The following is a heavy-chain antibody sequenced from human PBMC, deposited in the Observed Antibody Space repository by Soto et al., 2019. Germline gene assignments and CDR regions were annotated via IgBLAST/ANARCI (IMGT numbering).Heavy chain of an antibody. D-gene: IGHD3-10*01. CDR2: INAGNSNT. V-gene: IGHV1-3*01. CDR3: ARDYSGSGSYPSLYFDY. J-gene: IGHJ4*02. CDR1: GYTFTSYA. Sequence: GSVKVSCKASGYTFTSYAVHWVRQAPGQRLEWMGWINAGNSNTRYSQKLQDRITITRDTSASTAYMELSSLRSEDTAVYYCARDYSGSGSYPSLYFDYWGQGTLVTVSS.